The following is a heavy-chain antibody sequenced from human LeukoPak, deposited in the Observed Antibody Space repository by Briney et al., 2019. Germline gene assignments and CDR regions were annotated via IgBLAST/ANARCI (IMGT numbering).Heavy chain of an antibody. V-gene: IGHV4-34*01. D-gene: IGHD2-2*01. J-gene: IGHJ4*02. Sequence: SETLSLTCAVYGGSFSGYYWSWIRQPPGKGLEWIGEINHSGSTNYNPSLKSRVTISVDTSKNQFSLKLSSVTAADTAVYYCAAIYCSSTSCPIAAARILDYWGQGTLVTVSS. CDR3: AAIYCSSTSCPIAAARILDY. CDR1: GGSFSGYY. CDR2: INHSGST.